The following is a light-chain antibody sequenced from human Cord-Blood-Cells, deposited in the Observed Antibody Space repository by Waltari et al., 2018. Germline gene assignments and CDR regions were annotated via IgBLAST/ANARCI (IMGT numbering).Light chain of an antibody. Sequence: EIVLTQSPATLSLSPVERATLSCRASQSVSSYLAWYQQKPGQAPRLLIYDTSNRATGIPARFSGSGSGTDFTLTISSLEPEDFAVYYCQQRSNWPPPMYTFGQGTKLEIK. V-gene: IGKV3-11*01. J-gene: IGKJ2*01. CDR3: QQRSNWPPPMYT. CDR2: DTS. CDR1: QSVSSY.